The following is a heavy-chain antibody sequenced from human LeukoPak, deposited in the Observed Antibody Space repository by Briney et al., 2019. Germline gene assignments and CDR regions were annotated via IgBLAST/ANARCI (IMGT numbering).Heavy chain of an antibody. CDR1: GGTFSSYA. CDR3: APLEINWFDP. J-gene: IGHJ5*02. Sequence: GASVKVSSKASGGTFSSYAISWVRQAPGQGLEWMGRIIPILGIANYAQKFQGRVTITADKSTSTAYMELSSLRSEDTAVYYCAPLEINWFDPWGQGTLVTVSS. D-gene: IGHD3-3*01. CDR2: IIPILGIA. V-gene: IGHV1-69*04.